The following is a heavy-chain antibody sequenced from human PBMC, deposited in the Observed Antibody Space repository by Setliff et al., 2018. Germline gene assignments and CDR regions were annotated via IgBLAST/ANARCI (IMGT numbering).Heavy chain of an antibody. CDR3: ARDGDNYYDSSGYYLNHAFDI. D-gene: IGHD3-22*01. V-gene: IGHV1-69*13. CDR2: IIPIFGTA. CDR1: GGNFSSYA. Sequence: SVKVSCKASGGNFSSYAISWVRQAPGQGLEWMGGIIPIFGTANYAQKFQGRVTITADESTSTAYMELSSLRSEDTAVYYCARDGDNYYDSSGYYLNHAFDIWGQGTMVTVSS. J-gene: IGHJ3*02.